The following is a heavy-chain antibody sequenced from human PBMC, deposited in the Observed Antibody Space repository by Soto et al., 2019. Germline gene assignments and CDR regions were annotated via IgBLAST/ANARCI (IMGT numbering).Heavy chain of an antibody. CDR1: TGSISTYY. CDR3: ARRYGYSFDY. CDR2: IYNSGST. J-gene: IGHJ4*02. Sequence: SETLSLTCGVSTGSISTYYWSWIRQPPGKGLEWVGYIYNSGSTNYNPSLKSRVTISVDTSKNQFSLKLSSVTAADTAVYYCARRYGYSFDYWGQGTLVTVSS. V-gene: IGHV4-59*08. D-gene: IGHD1-1*01.